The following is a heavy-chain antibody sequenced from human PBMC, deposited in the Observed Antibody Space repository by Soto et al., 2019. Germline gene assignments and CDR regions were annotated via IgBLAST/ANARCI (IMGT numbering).Heavy chain of an antibody. CDR3: PRGRECEY. V-gene: IGHV4-30-2*01. J-gene: IGHJ4*02. CDR1: GGSLTSGTYS. CDR2: IFPSVTT. Sequence: SETLSLTCAVSGGSLTSGTYSWNWIRHPPGKGLEWIGYIFPSVTTYYNPSLKSRVSTSIDVSKNQFSLNLRSLTAADTAVYYWPRGRECEYSGKGNLVTVSS.